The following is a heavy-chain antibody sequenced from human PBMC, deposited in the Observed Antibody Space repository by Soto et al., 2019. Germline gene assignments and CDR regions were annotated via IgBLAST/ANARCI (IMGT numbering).Heavy chain of an antibody. CDR3: AGDTYGLDY. CDR1: GGSISNHY. V-gene: IGHV4-59*11. Sequence: QVQLQESGPGLVKPSETLSLTCTVSGGSISNHYWNWIRQPPGRGLEWIGNILYSGSTNYNPSLKRRVTISEDTSRNQFSLKLSSVTAADTAVYYCAGDTYGLDYWGQGTLVSVSS. D-gene: IGHD3-10*01. J-gene: IGHJ4*02. CDR2: ILYSGST.